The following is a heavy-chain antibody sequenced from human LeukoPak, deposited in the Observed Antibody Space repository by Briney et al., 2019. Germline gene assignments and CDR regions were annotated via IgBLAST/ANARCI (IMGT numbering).Heavy chain of an antibody. Sequence: GASVKVSCKASGYTFTGYYMHCVRQAPGQGLEWMGRINPNSGDTNYAQKFQGRVTMNRDTSISTAYMELSRLRSDDTAVYYCARGGSYNFDYWGQGTLVTVSS. CDR3: ARGGSYNFDY. V-gene: IGHV1-2*06. CDR2: INPNSGDT. J-gene: IGHJ4*02. D-gene: IGHD1-26*01. CDR1: GYTFTGYY.